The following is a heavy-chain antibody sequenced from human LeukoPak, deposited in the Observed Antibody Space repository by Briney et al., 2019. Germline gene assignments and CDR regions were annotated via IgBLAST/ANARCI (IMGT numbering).Heavy chain of an antibody. CDR3: ARDSSMLRGPMVIYYFDF. V-gene: IGHV3-23*01. D-gene: IGHD3-10*01. CDR1: DFSFITYA. CDR2: ISGGGDAT. Sequence: GGSLRLSCSASDFSFITYAMSWVRQAPGKGLEWVSSISGGGDATYYADSVKGRFTISRDNSKNTLYLQMNSLRAEDTAVYYCARDSSMLRGPMVIYYFDFWGQGTLVTVSS. J-gene: IGHJ4*02.